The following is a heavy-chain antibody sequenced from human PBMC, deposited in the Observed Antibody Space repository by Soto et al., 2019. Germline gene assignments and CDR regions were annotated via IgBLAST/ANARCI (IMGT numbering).Heavy chain of an antibody. V-gene: IGHV3-7*05. D-gene: IGHD3-3*01. CDR1: GFTFSSYW. J-gene: IGHJ4*02. CDR3: ARAIMYYDFWSGSHPDY. Sequence: GGSLRLSCAASGFTFSSYWMSWVRQAPGKGLEWVANIKQDGSEKYYVDSVKGRFTISRDNAKNSLYLQMNSLRAEDTAVYYCARAIMYYDFWSGSHPDYWGQGTLVTVSS. CDR2: IKQDGSEK.